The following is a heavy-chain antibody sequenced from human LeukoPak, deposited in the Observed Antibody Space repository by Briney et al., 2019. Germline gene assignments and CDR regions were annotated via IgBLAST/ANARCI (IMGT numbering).Heavy chain of an antibody. CDR2: FDPEDGET. J-gene: IGHJ4*02. CDR1: GYTLTELS. CDR3: ATDLFFSSGYYVDY. D-gene: IGHD3-22*01. V-gene: IGHV1-24*01. Sequence: ASVKVSCKVSGYTLTELSMHWVRQAPGKVLVWMGGFDPEDGETIYAQKFQGRVTMTEDTPTDTAYMELSSLRSEDTAVYYCATDLFFSSGYYVDYWGQGTLVTVSS.